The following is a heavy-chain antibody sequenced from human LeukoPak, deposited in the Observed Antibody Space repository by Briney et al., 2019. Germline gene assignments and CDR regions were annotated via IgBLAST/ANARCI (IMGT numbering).Heavy chain of an antibody. CDR2: IRSKTYGGTG. CDR3: TRSESGTYKGGFDF. D-gene: IGHD1-26*01. J-gene: IGHJ4*02. Sequence: SLRLSCAASGLTFSSYEMNWVRQAPGKGLEWVGFIRSKTYGGTGEYAASVKGRFTISRDDSKSIAHLQMNSLKTEDTAVYYCTRSESGTYKGGFDFWGQGTLVTVSS. V-gene: IGHV3-49*04. CDR1: GLTFSSYE.